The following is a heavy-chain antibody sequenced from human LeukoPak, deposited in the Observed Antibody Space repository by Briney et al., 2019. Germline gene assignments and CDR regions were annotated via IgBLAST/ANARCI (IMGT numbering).Heavy chain of an antibody. Sequence: GGSLRLSCAASGFTFSSYGMHWVRQAPGKGLEWVAVIWYDGGNKYYPDSVQGRFTISRDNSKNTLYLQMNSLRAEDTAVYYCAKEMLYQPTRLDPYYFDYWGQGTLVTVSS. J-gene: IGHJ4*02. D-gene: IGHD2-8*01. CDR1: GFTFSSYG. CDR3: AKEMLYQPTRLDPYYFDY. V-gene: IGHV3-33*06. CDR2: IWYDGGNK.